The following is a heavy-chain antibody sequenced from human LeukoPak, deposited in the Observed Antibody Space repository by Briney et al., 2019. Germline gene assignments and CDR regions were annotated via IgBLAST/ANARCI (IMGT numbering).Heavy chain of an antibody. CDR2: FDPEDGEI. J-gene: IGHJ3*02. CDR1: EDTRTELS. D-gene: IGHD1-26*01. V-gene: IGHV1-24*01. CDR3: AADRGDYSGSYWTAFDI. Sequence: ASLKDSCKVSEDTRTELSMHWVRQDTGKRLEWLGGFDPEDGEIIYAQKFQGRVTMSDDTSTDTAYMELGSLRSDDTAVYYCAADRGDYSGSYWTAFDIWGQGTMVTVSS.